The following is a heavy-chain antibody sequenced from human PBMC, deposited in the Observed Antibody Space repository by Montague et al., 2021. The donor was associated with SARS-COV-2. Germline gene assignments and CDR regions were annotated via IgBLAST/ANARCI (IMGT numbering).Heavy chain of an antibody. CDR2: IYYSGST. CDR1: GGSISSGGYY. Sequence: TLSLTCTVSGGSISSGGYYWSWIRQHPGKGLEWIGYIYYSGSTYYXPSLESRVTISVDTSKNQFSLKLSSVTAADTAVYYCARVQGITMIVVVIGAFDIWGQGTMVTVSS. D-gene: IGHD3-22*01. J-gene: IGHJ3*02. CDR3: ARVQGITMIVVVIGAFDI. V-gene: IGHV4-31*03.